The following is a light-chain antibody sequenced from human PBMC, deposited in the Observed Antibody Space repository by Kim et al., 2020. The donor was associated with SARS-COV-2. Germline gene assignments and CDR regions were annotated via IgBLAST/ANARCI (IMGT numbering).Light chain of an antibody. J-gene: IGLJ3*02. Sequence: QAVVTQPPSASGAPGQRVTISCSGSNSNIGRDYVYWYQQLPRTAPKLLICRNDQRPSGVPDRFSGSKSGTSASLAISGLRSEDEADYYCAGWDARLRGWVFGGGTQLTVL. CDR1: NSNIGRDY. CDR2: RND. CDR3: AGWDARLRGWV. V-gene: IGLV1-47*01.